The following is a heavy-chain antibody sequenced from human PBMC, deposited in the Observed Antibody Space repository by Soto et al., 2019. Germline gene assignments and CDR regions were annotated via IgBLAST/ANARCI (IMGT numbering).Heavy chain of an antibody. CDR2: NYYSGTT. V-gene: IGHV4-59*01. J-gene: IGHJ4*02. CDR1: GVSISSYY. Sequence: SETLSLTCAVSGVSISSYYWSWIRQPPGKGLEWIGYNYYSGTTNYNPSLKSRVTISVDTSKNRFSLRLTSVTAAQPPVYYCVRVAYIGGGHAIGHWGQGTLVTVSS. D-gene: IGHD2-21*01. CDR3: VRVAYIGGGHAIGH.